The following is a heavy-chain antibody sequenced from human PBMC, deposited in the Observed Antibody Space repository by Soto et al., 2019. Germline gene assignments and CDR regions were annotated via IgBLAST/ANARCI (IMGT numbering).Heavy chain of an antibody. D-gene: IGHD3-22*01. CDR2: VGPSGAST. Sequence: AGGSLRLSCAASGIIFGQYAMSWVRLAPGKGLEWVSGVGPSGASTFYADSVRGRFTISRDNSENKLYLQTNSLRAADTALYFCAGSYYYDTTGYYHTFDYWGPGTMVTVSS. V-gene: IGHV3-23*01. J-gene: IGHJ4*02. CDR3: AGSYYYDTTGYYHTFDY. CDR1: GIIFGQYA.